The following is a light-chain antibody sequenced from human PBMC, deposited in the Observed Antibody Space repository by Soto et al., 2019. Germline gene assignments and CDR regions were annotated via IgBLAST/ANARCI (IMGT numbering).Light chain of an antibody. CDR1: SSNIGSNF. CDR2: KDN. Sequence: QSVVTLPPSASGTPGQKVTISCSGSSSNIGSNFVYWYQQLPGTAPKLLIYKDNQRPSGVPDRFSGSKSGTSVSLAISGLRPEDEAEYYCSVWEDNVDGWVFGGGTQLTVL. V-gene: IGLV1-47*01. CDR3: SVWEDNVDGWV. J-gene: IGLJ3*02.